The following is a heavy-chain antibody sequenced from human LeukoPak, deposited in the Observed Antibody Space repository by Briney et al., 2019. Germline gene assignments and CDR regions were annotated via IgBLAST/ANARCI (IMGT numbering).Heavy chain of an antibody. Sequence: AGGSLRLSCAASGFTFSSFAMSWVRQAPGKGLEWVSTITDSGDTTYSADSVKGRFTISRDNSKNTLYLQMNSLRAEDTAGYYCAKDGALSTSWYFYCDYWGQGTLVTVSS. CDR2: ITDSGDTT. CDR3: AKDGALSTSWYFYCDY. J-gene: IGHJ4*02. CDR1: GFTFSSFA. V-gene: IGHV3-23*01. D-gene: IGHD2-2*01.